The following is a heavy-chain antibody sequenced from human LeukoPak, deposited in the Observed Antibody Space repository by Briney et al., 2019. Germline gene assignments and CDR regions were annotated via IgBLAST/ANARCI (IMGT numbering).Heavy chain of an antibody. D-gene: IGHD6-19*01. Sequence: PSETLSLTCTVSGGSISTYYWSWIRQPPGKGLEWIGYISYTGSPNYNPSLKSRLTISIDTSRNQFSLQVSSVTAAGTAVYYCARHGSDWSFDYWGQGTLITVSS. J-gene: IGHJ4*02. CDR2: ISYTGSP. CDR3: ARHGSDWSFDY. CDR1: GGSISTYY. V-gene: IGHV4-59*08.